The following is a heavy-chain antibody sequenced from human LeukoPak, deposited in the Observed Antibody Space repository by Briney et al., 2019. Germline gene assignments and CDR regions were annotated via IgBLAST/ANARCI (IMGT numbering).Heavy chain of an antibody. V-gene: IGHV3-21*01. D-gene: IGHD2-15*01. Sequence: GGSLRLSCAASGFTFNSYSMNWVRQTPGKGLEWVSSISSSSGYINYADSVKGRFTVSRDNAKNSLYLQMNSLRAEDTAVYYCARESLGYCSGGSCPPWDYWGQGTLVTVSS. CDR3: ARESLGYCSGGSCPPWDY. J-gene: IGHJ4*02. CDR2: ISSSSGYI. CDR1: GFTFNSYS.